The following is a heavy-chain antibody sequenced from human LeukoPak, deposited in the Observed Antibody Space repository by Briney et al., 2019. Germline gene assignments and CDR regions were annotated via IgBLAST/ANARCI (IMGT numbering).Heavy chain of an antibody. Sequence: ASVKVSCKASGYTFISYDINWVRQAAGQGVEWMGWMNPNSGKTGYAQKFQGRVTITTNTSIITAFMELSSLSSEDTAVYYCASRAVGNSYYYSMDVWGKGTTVTVSS. J-gene: IGHJ6*03. CDR1: GYTFISYD. V-gene: IGHV1-8*03. CDR2: MNPNSGKT. CDR3: ASRAVGNSYYYSMDV. D-gene: IGHD6-19*01.